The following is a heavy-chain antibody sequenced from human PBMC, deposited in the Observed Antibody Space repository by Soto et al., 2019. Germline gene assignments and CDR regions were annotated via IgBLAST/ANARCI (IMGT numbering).Heavy chain of an antibody. D-gene: IGHD6-19*01. CDR1: GGSISSGGYY. J-gene: IGHJ4*02. V-gene: IGHV4-31*03. CDR2: IYYSGST. CDR3: ASISSGWYYFDY. Sequence: QVQLQESGPGLVKPSQTLSLTCTVSGGSISSGGYYWSWIRQHPGKGLEWIGYIYYSGSTYYNPSLTSRVIISVDTSKNQFSLKLSSVTAADPAVYYCASISSGWYYFDYWGQGTLVTVSS.